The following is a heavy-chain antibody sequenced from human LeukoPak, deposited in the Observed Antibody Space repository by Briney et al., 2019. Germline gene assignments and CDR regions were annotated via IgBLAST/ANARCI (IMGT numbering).Heavy chain of an antibody. D-gene: IGHD3-10*01. Sequence: SETLSLTCTVSGGSISSSSYCWGWIRQPPGKGLEWIGSIYYSGSTYYNPSLKSRVTISVDTSKNQFSLKLSSVTAADTAVYYCARGHMVRGVIIDYWGQGTLVTVSS. J-gene: IGHJ4*02. V-gene: IGHV4-39*07. CDR1: GGSISSSSYC. CDR3: ARGHMVRGVIIDY. CDR2: IYYSGST.